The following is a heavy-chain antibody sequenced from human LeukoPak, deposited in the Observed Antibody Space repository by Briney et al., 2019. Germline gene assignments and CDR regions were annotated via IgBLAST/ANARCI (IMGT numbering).Heavy chain of an antibody. CDR2: ISSSSSYI. V-gene: IGHV3-21*04. CDR3: ATQNGGYSHAFDI. J-gene: IGHJ3*02. CDR1: GFTFSSYS. D-gene: IGHD5-18*01. Sequence: PGGSLRLSCVASGFTFSSYSMNWVRQAPGKGLEWVSSISSSSSYIYYADSVKGRFTISRDNAKNSLYLQMNSLRAEDTAVYYCATQNGGYSHAFDIWGQGTMVSVSS.